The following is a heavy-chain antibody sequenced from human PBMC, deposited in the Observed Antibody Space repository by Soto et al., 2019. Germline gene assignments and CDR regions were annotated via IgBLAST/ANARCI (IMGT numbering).Heavy chain of an antibody. Sequence: SETLSLTCTVTGDSISSRSYYWGWIRQPPGKGLEWIGSIXSSASPYXXXXXRXRXXMPIDTSQDKSSLKLKSVTAADTALYFCARQRTSVVTQAYFDVWGPGPWSPSPQ. D-gene: IGHD2-21*02. CDR3: ARQRTSVVTQAYFDV. J-gene: IGHJ4*02. CDR1: GDSISSRSYY. CDR2: IXSSASP. V-gene: IGHV4-39*01.